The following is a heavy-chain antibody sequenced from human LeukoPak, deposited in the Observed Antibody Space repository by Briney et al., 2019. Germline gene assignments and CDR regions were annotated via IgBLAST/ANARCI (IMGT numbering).Heavy chain of an antibody. J-gene: IGHJ4*02. D-gene: IGHD6-19*01. V-gene: IGHV4-4*07. CDR1: GDSISGYY. CDR2: IYTSGSA. Sequence: SETLSLTCTVSGDSISGYYWSWIRQPAGKGLEWIGRIYTSGSANYNPSLKSRVTMSVDTSKNQFSLKLTSVTAADTALYYCARGTLYSGWSYYFDSWGQGTLVTVSS. CDR3: ARGTLYSGWSYYFDS.